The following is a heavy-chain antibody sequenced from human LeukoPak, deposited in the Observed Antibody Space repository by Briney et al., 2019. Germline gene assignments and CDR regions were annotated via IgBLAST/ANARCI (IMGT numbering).Heavy chain of an antibody. J-gene: IGHJ5*02. CDR3: ARDSVAEGWFDP. V-gene: IGHV4-31*03. Sequence: SETLSLTCTVSGGSISSGGYYWTWLRQHPGKGLEWIGYIYYSGSTYYNPSLKSRVTISIDTSKNQFSLKLNSVTAADTAVYYCARDSVAEGWFDPWGQGTLVTVSS. CDR1: GGSISSGGYY. D-gene: IGHD2-15*01. CDR2: IYYSGST.